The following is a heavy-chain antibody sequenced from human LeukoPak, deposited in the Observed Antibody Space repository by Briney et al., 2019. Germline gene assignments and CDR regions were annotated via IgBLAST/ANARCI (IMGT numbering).Heavy chain of an antibody. D-gene: IGHD3-10*01. V-gene: IGHV4-39*07. CDR3: ARDSEELAV. J-gene: IGHJ4*02. CDR2: IYYSGST. CDR1: GGSISSSSYY. Sequence: SETVSLTCTVSGGSISSSSYYWGWIRQPPGKGLEWIGSIYYSGSTYYNPSLKSRVTISVDTSKNQFSLKLSSVTAADTAVYYCARDSEELAVWGQGTLVTVSS.